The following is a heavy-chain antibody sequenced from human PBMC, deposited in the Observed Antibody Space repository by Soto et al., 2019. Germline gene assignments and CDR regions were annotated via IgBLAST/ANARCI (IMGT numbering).Heavy chain of an antibody. Sequence: ASVKVSCKASGYTFTSYGISWVRQAPGQGLEWMGWISAYNGNTNYAQKLQGRVTMTTDTSTSTAYMELSSLRSDDTAVYYCARVLAARPQYHYYGKDVWSQGTTVTGSS. CDR1: GYTFTSYG. J-gene: IGHJ6*02. CDR2: ISAYNGNT. V-gene: IGHV1-18*01. CDR3: ARVLAARPQYHYYGKDV. D-gene: IGHD6-13*01.